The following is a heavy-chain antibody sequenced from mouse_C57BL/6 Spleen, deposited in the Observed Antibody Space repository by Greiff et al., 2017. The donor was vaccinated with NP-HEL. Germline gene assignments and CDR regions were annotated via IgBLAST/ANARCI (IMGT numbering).Heavy chain of an antibody. J-gene: IGHJ4*01. V-gene: IGHV1-72*01. D-gene: IGHD1-1*01. CDR3: ASSYPYAMDY. CDR2: IDPNSGGT. CDR1: GYTFTSYW. Sequence: QVQLQQPGAELVKPGASVKLSCKASGYTFTSYWMHWVKQRPGRGLEWIGWIDPNSGGTKYNEKFKSKATLTVDKPSSTAYMQLSSLTSEDSAVYYCASSYPYAMDYWGQGTSVTVSA.